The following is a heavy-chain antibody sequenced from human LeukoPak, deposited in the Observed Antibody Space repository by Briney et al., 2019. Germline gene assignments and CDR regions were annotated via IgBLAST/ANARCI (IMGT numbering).Heavy chain of an antibody. CDR3: AKDNPITSRPVFDK. CDR2: ISSDGHST. D-gene: IGHD6-6*01. J-gene: IGHJ4*03. CDR1: GFTFSKFA. Sequence: PGGSLRLSCVASGFTFSKFAMNWVRQAPGKGLEWVSTISSDGHSTYYADAVKGRFTISRDNSKHTQYLHMNSLRAEDTAMYYFAKDNPITSRPVFDKWGQGTLVTVSS. V-gene: IGHV3-23*01.